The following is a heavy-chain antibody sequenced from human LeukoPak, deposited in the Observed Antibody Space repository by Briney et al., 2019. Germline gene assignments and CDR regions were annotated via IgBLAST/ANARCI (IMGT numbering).Heavy chain of an antibody. CDR1: GSTFSSDW. J-gene: IGHJ4*02. CDR3: ARVLPAAASKTGFSYFDY. V-gene: IGHV3-7*01. CDR2: IKQDGSEK. D-gene: IGHD6-13*01. Sequence: RTGGSLRLSCAASGSTFSSDWMSWVRQAPGKGLEWVANIKQDGSEKYYVDSVKGRFTISRDNAKNSLYLQMNSLRAEDTAVYYCARVLPAAASKTGFSYFDYWGQGTLVTVSS.